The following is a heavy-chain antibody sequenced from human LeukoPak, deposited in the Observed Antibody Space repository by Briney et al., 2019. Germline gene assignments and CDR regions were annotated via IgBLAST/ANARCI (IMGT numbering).Heavy chain of an antibody. V-gene: IGHV1-2*02. Sequence: GASVKVSCKASGYTFTGYYMHWVRQAPGQGLEWMGWINPNSGGTNYAQKFQGRVTMTRDTSISTAYMELSSLRSEDTAVYYCAVTEYYYDSSGYYSDWFDPWGQGTLVTVSS. J-gene: IGHJ5*02. CDR3: AVTEYYYDSSGYYSDWFDP. D-gene: IGHD3-22*01. CDR2: INPNSGGT. CDR1: GYTFTGYY.